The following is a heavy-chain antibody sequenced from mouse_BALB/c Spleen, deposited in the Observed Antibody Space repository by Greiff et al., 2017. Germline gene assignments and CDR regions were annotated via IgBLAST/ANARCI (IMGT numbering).Heavy chain of an antibody. CDR2: INPNNGDT. CDR3: AREGHYYGTGFAY. CDR1: GYTFTDYY. Sequence: VQLQQSGPELVKPGASVKMSCKASGYTFTDYYMTWVKQSHGKSLEWIGDINPNNGDTFYNQKFKGKATLTVDKSSSTAYMQLNSLTSEDSAVYYCAREGHYYGTGFAYWGQGTLVTVSA. V-gene: IGHV1-26*01. J-gene: IGHJ3*01. D-gene: IGHD1-2*01.